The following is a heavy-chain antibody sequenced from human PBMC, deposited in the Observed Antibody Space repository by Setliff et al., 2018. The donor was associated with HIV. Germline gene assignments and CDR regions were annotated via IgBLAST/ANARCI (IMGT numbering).Heavy chain of an antibody. D-gene: IGHD1-26*01. V-gene: IGHV3-15*01. CDR3: TTGEGGTYRYNYFDP. CDR1: GFTFTSYS. J-gene: IGHJ5*02. Sequence: GGSLRLSCAASGFTFTSYSVNWVRQVSGKGLEWVGRIKSKIDGGTTDYAAPVKGRFTISRDDSKNTLYLQMNSLKTEDTAVYYCTTGEGGTYRYNYFDPWGQGTLVTVSS. CDR2: IKSKIDGGTT.